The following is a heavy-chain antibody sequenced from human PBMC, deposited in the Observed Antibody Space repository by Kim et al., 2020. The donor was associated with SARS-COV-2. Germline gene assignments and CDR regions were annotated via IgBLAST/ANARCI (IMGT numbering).Heavy chain of an antibody. CDR1: GFTVSSNY. V-gene: IGHV3-53*01. CDR3: ARNDFYYYYGMDV. Sequence: GGSLRLSCAASGFTVSSNYMSWVRQAPGKGLEWVSVIYSGGTTYYEDSVKGRFTISRDNSKNTLYLQMNSLRAEDTAVYYCARNDFYYYYGMDVWGQGTTVTVSS. J-gene: IGHJ6*02. D-gene: IGHD3-3*01. CDR2: IYSGGTT.